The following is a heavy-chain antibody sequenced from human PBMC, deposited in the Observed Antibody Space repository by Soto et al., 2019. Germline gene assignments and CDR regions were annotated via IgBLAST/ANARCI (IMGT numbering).Heavy chain of an antibody. J-gene: IGHJ3*02. CDR3: ARSLVVIMAFDI. CDR2: ISSSGSTI. D-gene: IGHD3-3*01. V-gene: IGHV3-11*01. Sequence: GGSLRLSCAASGFTFKNFAMSWVRQAPGKGLEWVSYISSSGSTIYYADSVKGRFTISRDNAKNSLYLQMNSLRAEDTAVYYYARSLVVIMAFDIWGQGTIVT. CDR1: GFTFKNFA.